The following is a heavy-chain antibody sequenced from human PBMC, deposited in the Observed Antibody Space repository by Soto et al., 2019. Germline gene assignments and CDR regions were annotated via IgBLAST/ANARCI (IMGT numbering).Heavy chain of an antibody. CDR2: ISAYNGNT. D-gene: IGHD2-8*01. CDR3: ARDKDIVLMVYAIDAFDI. V-gene: IGHV1-18*01. J-gene: IGHJ3*02. CDR1: GYTFTSYG. Sequence: GASVKASCKASGYTFTSYGISWVRQAPGQGLEWMGWISAYNGNTNYAQKLQGRVTMTTDTSTSTAYMELRSLRSDDTAVYYCARDKDIVLMVYAIDAFDIWGQGTMVTVSS.